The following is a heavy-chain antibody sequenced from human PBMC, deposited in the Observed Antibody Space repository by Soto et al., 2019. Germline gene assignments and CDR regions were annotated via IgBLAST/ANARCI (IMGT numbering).Heavy chain of an antibody. CDR2: IYWDDDE. J-gene: IGHJ4*02. D-gene: IGHD3-22*01. CDR1: GFSLTTRGVG. CDR3: ARDSSGYYGFDF. V-gene: IGHV2-5*02. Sequence: QITLKESGPTLVKPTQTLTLTCTFSGFSLTTRGVGVGWIRQPPGKALEWLALIYWDDDERYSPSLKSRLTITKDMSKHQVVLTTTNMDPVDTATYFCARDSSGYYGFDFWGQGTLVTVSS.